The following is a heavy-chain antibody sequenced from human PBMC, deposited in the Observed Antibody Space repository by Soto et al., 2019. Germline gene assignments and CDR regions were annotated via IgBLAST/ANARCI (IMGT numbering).Heavy chain of an antibody. V-gene: IGHV3-48*02. Sequence: GGSLRLSCAGSGFTFSYRGMIWVHQAPGKGLEWLSYISPASNSVHYANSVKGRFSIFRDNARDSLFLQMNSLRDDDTAVYYCARGGLLNWFDPWGQGTLVTVSS. D-gene: IGHD2-21*01. CDR3: ARGGLLNWFDP. J-gene: IGHJ5*02. CDR1: GFTFSYRG. CDR2: ISPASNSV.